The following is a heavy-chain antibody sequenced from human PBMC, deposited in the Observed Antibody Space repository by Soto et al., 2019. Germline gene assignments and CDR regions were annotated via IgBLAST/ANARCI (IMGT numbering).Heavy chain of an antibody. CDR3: ASLLIGY. Sequence: GSLRLSCAASGFTFSSYEMNWVRQAPGKGLEWVSYISSGGNLIYYADSVKGRFTVSRDNAKSSVYLQMSSLRAEDTAIYYCASLLIGYWGQGTLVTVSS. CDR1: GFTFSSYE. CDR2: ISSGGNLI. V-gene: IGHV3-48*03. J-gene: IGHJ4*02.